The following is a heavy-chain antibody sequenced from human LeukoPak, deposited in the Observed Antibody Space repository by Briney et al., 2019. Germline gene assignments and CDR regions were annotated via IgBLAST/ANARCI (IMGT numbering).Heavy chain of an antibody. CDR3: ENAPSLSRETNGSDP. J-gene: IGHJ5*02. CDR1: GDSGSSNSAA. CDR2: TYYRSKWYN. D-gene: IGHD1-26*01. V-gene: IGHV6-1*01. Sequence: SQTLSLTCAISGDSGSSNSAAWNWIRQSPSRGLEWLGRTYYRSKWYNDYAVSVKSRITINPDTSKNQFSLQLNSVTPQDPTVYYCENAPSLSRETNGSDPWAREPRSQSPQ.